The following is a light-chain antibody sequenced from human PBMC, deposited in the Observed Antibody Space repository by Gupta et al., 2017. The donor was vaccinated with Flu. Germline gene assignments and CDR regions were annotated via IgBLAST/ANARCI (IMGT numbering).Light chain of an antibody. CDR3: VLYMGGGISI. CDR1: SGSASRSLF. V-gene: IGLV8-61*01. CDR2: STN. Sequence: QTVVTQEPSFSVSPGGTVTLTCGLGSGSASRSLFPTWYQQTPGQSPRTLIFSTNFRSSGVPDRFSGSILGNRAALTITGAQADDESDYYCVLYMGGGISIFGGGTKLTVL. J-gene: IGLJ2*01.